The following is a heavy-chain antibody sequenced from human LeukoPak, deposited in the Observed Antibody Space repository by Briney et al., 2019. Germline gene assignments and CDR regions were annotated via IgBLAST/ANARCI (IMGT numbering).Heavy chain of an antibody. V-gene: IGHV3-21*01. J-gene: IGHJ3*02. Sequence: GGSLRLSCAASGFTFSSYSMNWVRQAPGKGLEWVSSISSSSSYIYYADSVKGRFTISRDNSKNTLYLQMNSLRAEDTAVYYCAKDQGYYGSGSYYPHDAFDIWGQGTMVTVSS. CDR1: GFTFSSYS. CDR3: AKDQGYYGSGSYYPHDAFDI. D-gene: IGHD3-10*01. CDR2: ISSSSSYI.